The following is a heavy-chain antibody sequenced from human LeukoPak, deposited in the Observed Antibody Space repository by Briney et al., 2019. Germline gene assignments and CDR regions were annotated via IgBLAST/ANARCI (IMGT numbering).Heavy chain of an antibody. CDR3: ASGWGLLDY. Sequence: ASVKVSCKASGYTFTSYDINWVRQATGQGLEWMGWMNPNSANTGSAQKFQGRVTMTRNTSINTAYMELSSLRSEDTAVYYCASGWGLLDYWGQGTLVTVSS. D-gene: IGHD3-16*01. CDR2: MNPNSANT. V-gene: IGHV1-8*01. J-gene: IGHJ4*02. CDR1: GYTFTSYD.